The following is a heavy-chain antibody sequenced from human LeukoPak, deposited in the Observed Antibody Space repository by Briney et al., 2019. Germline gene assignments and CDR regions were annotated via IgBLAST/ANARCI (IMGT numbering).Heavy chain of an antibody. CDR3: ARDPGGYSRAGKQAHY. J-gene: IGHJ4*02. D-gene: IGHD6-25*01. CDR2: ISSSSSYI. V-gene: IGHV3-21*01. Sequence: PGGSLRLSCAASGFTFSSYSMNWVRQAPGKGLERVSSISSSSSYIYYADSVKGRFTISRDNAKNSLYLQMNSLRAEDTAVYYCARDPGGYSRAGKQAHYWGQGTLVTVSS. CDR1: GFTFSSYS.